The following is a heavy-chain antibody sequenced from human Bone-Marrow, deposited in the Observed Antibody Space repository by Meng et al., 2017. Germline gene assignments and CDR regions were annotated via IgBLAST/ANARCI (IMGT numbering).Heavy chain of an antibody. D-gene: IGHD5-24*01. CDR3: ARAFRGRWLQLALLYYYYGMDV. CDR1: GYTFTGYY. J-gene: IGHJ6*02. V-gene: IGHV1-46*01. Sequence: ASVKVSCKASGYTFTGYYMHWVRQAPGQGLEWMGWINPSGGSTSYAQKFQGRVTMTRDTSTSTVYMELSSLRSEDTAVYYCARAFRGRWLQLALLYYYYGMDVWGQGTTVTVSS. CDR2: INPSGGST.